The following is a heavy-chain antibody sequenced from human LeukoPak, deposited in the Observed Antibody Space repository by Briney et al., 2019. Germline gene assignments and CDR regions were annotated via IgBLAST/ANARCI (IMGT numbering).Heavy chain of an antibody. V-gene: IGHV3-73*01. CDR3: ARGTAISGSLTGTTYYFDY. CDR2: IRSKANSYAT. D-gene: IGHD1-20*01. CDR1: GFTFSGSA. Sequence: GGSLRLSCAASGFTFSGSAMHWVRQASGKGLEWVGRIRSKANSYATAYAASVKGRFTISRDNAKNSLYLQMNSLRAEDTAVYYCARGTAISGSLTGTTYYFDYWGQGTLVTVSS. J-gene: IGHJ4*02.